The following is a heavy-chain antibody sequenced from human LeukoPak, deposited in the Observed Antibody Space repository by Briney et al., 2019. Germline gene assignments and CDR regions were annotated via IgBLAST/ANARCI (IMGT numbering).Heavy chain of an antibody. Sequence: TGGSLRLSCVGSGFTFSSYAMHWVRQAPGKGLEWVAVISYDGSNKYYADSVKGRFTISRDNSKNTLYLQMNSLRAEDTAVYYCARDSKMGELSFSDYWGQGTLVTVSS. J-gene: IGHJ4*02. CDR1: GFTFSSYA. V-gene: IGHV3-30*04. CDR3: ARDSKMGELSFSDY. CDR2: ISYDGSNK. D-gene: IGHD3-16*02.